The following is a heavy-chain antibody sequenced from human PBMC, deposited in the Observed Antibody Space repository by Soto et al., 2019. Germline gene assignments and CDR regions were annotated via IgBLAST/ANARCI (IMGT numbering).Heavy chain of an antibody. V-gene: IGHV1-3*01. CDR1: GYTFTSYG. CDR3: ARGAGQQLAKRNAFDI. J-gene: IGHJ3*02. CDR2: INAGNGNT. Sequence: SVKVSCKASGYTFTSYGISWVRQAPGQRLEWMGWINAGNGNTKYSQKFQGRVTITRDTSASTAYMELSSLRSEDTAVYYCARGAGQQLAKRNAFDIWGQGTMVTVSS. D-gene: IGHD6-13*01.